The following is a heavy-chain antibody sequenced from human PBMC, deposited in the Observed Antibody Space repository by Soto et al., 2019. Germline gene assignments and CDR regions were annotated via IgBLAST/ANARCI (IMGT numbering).Heavy chain of an antibody. CDR1: GFTFSSYA. CDR2: ISGSGGST. D-gene: IGHD1-1*01. J-gene: IGHJ4*02. V-gene: IGHV3-23*01. CDR3: AKGPLYTPVRYAIFDY. Sequence: PGGSLRLSCASSGFTFSSYAMSLVRQAPGKGLEWVSAISGSGGSTYYADSVKGRFTISRDNSKNTLYLQMNSLRAEDTAVYYCAKGPLYTPVRYAIFDYWGQGTLVTVSS.